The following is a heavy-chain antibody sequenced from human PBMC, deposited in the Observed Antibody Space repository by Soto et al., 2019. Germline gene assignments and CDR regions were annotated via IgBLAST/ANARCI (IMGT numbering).Heavy chain of an antibody. CDR2: IIPILGIA. J-gene: IGHJ4*02. V-gene: IGHV1-69*08. D-gene: IGHD2-15*01. Sequence: QVQLVQSGAEVKKPGSSVKVSCKASGGTFSSYTISWVRQAPGQGLEWMGRIIPILGIANYAQKFQGRVTITGDKSARTAYREGRSLCSEDRAGNYWAGEGPGYWSGGSGREDHGGQGTLVTVSP. CDR1: GGTFSSYT. CDR3: AGEGPGYWSGGSGREDH.